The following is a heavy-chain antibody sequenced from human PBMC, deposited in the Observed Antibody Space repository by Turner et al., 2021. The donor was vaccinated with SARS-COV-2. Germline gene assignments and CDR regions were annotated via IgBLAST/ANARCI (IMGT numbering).Heavy chain of an antibody. V-gene: IGHV3-74*01. D-gene: IGHD2-2*01. CDR2: INSDGSIT. CDR1: GSTFNIYW. Sequence: EVQLVESGRGLVQPGGSLRLSCEASGSTFNIYWMHWVRQAPGKGLGWVSNINSDGSITNYADSVKGRFTISRDNAKNTLYLQMNSLRAEDTAVYYCARGHCSSTSCYGVAYYAMDVWGHGTTVAVSS. CDR3: ARGHCSSTSCYGVAYYAMDV. J-gene: IGHJ6*02.